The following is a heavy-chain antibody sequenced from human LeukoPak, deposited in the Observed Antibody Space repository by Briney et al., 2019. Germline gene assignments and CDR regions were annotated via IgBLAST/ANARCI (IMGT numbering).Heavy chain of an antibody. Sequence: SETLSLTCAVYGGSFSGYYWTWIRQPPGKGLEWIGEIDHSGSTNYNPSLKSRVTISVDTSKNQFSLKLGSVTAADTAVYYCASCGGDCYYFDYWGQGTLVTVSS. J-gene: IGHJ4*02. CDR2: IDHSGST. CDR3: ASCGGDCYYFDY. CDR1: GGSFSGYY. V-gene: IGHV4-34*01. D-gene: IGHD2-21*02.